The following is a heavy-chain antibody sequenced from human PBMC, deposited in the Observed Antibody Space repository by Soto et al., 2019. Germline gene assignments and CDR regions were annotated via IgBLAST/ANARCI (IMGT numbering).Heavy chain of an antibody. CDR1: GFTFSSYA. Sequence: GGSLRLSCAASGFTFSSYAMSWVRQAPGKGLEWVSAISGSGGSTYYADSVKGRFTISRDNSKNTLYLQMNSLRAEDTAVYYCAKDQIHYDSSGHTAENEPNAFDIWGQGTMVTVSS. J-gene: IGHJ3*02. CDR2: ISGSGGST. CDR3: AKDQIHYDSSGHTAENEPNAFDI. V-gene: IGHV3-23*01. D-gene: IGHD3-22*01.